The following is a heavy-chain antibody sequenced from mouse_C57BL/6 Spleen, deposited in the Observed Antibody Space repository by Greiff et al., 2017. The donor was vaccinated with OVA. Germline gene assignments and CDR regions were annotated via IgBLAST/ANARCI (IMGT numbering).Heavy chain of an antibody. CDR3: AREGYSNYWFAY. CDR1: GYTFTSYW. Sequence: VQLQQPGAELVKPGASVKLSCKASGYTFTSYWMHWVKQRPGQGLEWIGMIHPNSGSTNYNEKFKSKATLTVDKSSSTAYMQLSSLTSEDSAVYYCAREGYSNYWFAYWGQGTLVTVSA. V-gene: IGHV1-64*01. J-gene: IGHJ3*01. D-gene: IGHD2-5*01. CDR2: IHPNSGST.